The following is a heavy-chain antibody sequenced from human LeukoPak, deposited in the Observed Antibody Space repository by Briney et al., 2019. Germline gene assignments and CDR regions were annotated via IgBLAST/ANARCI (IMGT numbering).Heavy chain of an antibody. CDR3: AKGKGSVGATSSPTDY. V-gene: IGHV3-20*04. CDR2: VNWNGGGT. D-gene: IGHD1-26*01. CDR1: GFTFDDYG. J-gene: IGHJ4*02. Sequence: GGSLRLSCAASGFTFDDYGMSWVRHVPGKGLEWVSAVNWNGGGTGYADSVKGRFTISRDSAKNTLYLQMNSLRAEDTAVYYCAKGKGSVGATSSPTDYWGQGTLVTVSS.